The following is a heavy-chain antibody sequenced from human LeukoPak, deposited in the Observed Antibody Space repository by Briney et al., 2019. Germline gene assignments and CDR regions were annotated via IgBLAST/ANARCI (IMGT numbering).Heavy chain of an antibody. D-gene: IGHD4-11*01. Sequence: SETLSLTCTVSGGSISSSSYYWGWIRQPPGKGLEWIGSIYYSGSTYYNPSLKSRVTISVDTSKNQFSLKLSSVTAADTAVYYCARDGSNYAALDYWGQGTLVTVSS. CDR1: GGSISSSSYY. V-gene: IGHV4-39*07. CDR2: IYYSGST. CDR3: ARDGSNYAALDY. J-gene: IGHJ4*02.